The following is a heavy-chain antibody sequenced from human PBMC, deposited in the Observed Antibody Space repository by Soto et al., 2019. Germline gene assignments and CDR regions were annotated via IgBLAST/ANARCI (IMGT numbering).Heavy chain of an antibody. V-gene: IGHV1-69*13. CDR2: SIPIYGTA. D-gene: IGHD5-12*01. CDR1: LGTFHNYP. Sequence: SVKVSCQASLGTFHNYPITWVRQAPGQGLEWMGSSIPIYGTANYAQMSQGRVTITVDESTSTAYMELRSLTSEDTAVYYCARGRGYSGDDHYYYFDMDVWGQGTTVTVSS. CDR3: ARGRGYSGDDHYYYFDMDV. J-gene: IGHJ6*02.